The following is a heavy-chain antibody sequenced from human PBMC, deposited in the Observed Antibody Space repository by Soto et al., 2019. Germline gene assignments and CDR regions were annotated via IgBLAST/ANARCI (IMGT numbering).Heavy chain of an antibody. Sequence: ASVKVSCKASGYTFTGYYMHWVRQAPGQGLEWMGWINPNSGGTNYAQKFQGRVTMTRDTPISTAYMELSRLRSDDTAVYYCARFPSQWPDPHLFDYWGQGTLVTVSS. J-gene: IGHJ4*02. CDR2: INPNSGGT. D-gene: IGHD6-19*01. CDR3: ARFPSQWPDPHLFDY. CDR1: GYTFTGYY. V-gene: IGHV1-2*02.